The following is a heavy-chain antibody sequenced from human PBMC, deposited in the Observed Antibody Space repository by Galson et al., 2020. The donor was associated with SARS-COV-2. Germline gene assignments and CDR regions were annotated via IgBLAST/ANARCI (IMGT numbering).Heavy chain of an antibody. CDR1: GYTFTSYA. CDR3: ASNHLRGEAFDI. J-gene: IGHJ3*02. CDR2: INAGNGNT. D-gene: IGHD3-16*01. Sequence: ASVKVSCKASGYTFTSYAMHWVRQAPGQRLEWRGWINAGNGNTKYSQKFQGRVTITRDTPASTAYMELSSLRSEDTAVYYCASNHLRGEAFDIWGQGTMVTVSS. V-gene: IGHV1-3*01.